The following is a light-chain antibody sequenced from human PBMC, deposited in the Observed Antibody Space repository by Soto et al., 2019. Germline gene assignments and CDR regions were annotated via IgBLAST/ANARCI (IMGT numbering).Light chain of an antibody. CDR1: QDISKY. CDR3: EQYDNLLS. CDR2: GAS. J-gene: IGKJ4*01. Sequence: DIQMTQSPSSLSASVGDRVTITCQASQDISKYLNWYQQKPGKAPKLLIYGASNLHTGVPSRFSGRLSGTDFTFTISSLQPEDIATDYCEQYDNLLSFGGGTKVEIK. V-gene: IGKV1-33*01.